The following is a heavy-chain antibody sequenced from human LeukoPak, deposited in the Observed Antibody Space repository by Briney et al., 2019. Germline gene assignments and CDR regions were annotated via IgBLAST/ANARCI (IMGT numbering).Heavy chain of an antibody. D-gene: IGHD1-26*01. CDR1: GFTFNKFW. CDR2: ISSSGSTI. J-gene: IGHJ6*03. Sequence: PGGSLRLSCSASGFTFNKFWMSWVRKAPGKGLEWVSYISSSGSTIYYADSVKGRFTISRDNAKNSLYLQMNSLRAEDTAVYYCARGIVGATKGNYYYYYMDVWGKGTTVTVSS. CDR3: ARGIVGATKGNYYYYYMDV. V-gene: IGHV3-48*04.